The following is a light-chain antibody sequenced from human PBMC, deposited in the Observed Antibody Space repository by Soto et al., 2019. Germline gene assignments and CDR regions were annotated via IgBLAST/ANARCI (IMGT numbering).Light chain of an antibody. CDR1: SSDVGGYDY. V-gene: IGLV2-14*01. CDR3: SSYSSSTAYL. J-gene: IGLJ1*01. Sequence: QSALTQPASVSGSPGQSITISCTGTSSDVGGYDYVSCYQLHPGKAPKLMVFEVNNRPSGVSYRFSGSKSGNTASLTISGLQAEDEADYFCSSYSSSTAYLFGTGTKLNVL. CDR2: EVN.